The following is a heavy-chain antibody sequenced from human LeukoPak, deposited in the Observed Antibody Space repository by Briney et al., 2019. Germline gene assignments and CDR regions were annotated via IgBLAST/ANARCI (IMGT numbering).Heavy chain of an antibody. V-gene: IGHV3-23*01. CDR2: ISGSGGRT. CDR1: GFTFNNYA. J-gene: IGHJ3*02. D-gene: IGHD1-14*01. Sequence: PGGSLRLSCAASGFTFNNYALNWVRQAPGKGLEWVSSISGSGGRTYYADSVKGRFTISRDNSKNTLYLQMNSLRAEDTAVYYCAKPARTDAFDIWGQGTMVTVSS. CDR3: AKPARTDAFDI.